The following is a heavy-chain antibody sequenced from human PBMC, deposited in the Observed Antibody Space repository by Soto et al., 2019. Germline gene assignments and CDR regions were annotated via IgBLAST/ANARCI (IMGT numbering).Heavy chain of an antibody. Sequence: SETLSLTCAVYGGSFSGYYWSWIRQPPGKGLEWIGQINHSGSTNYNPSLKSRVTISVDTSKNQFSLELSCVSAADTAVYYCARGGGLLWFGELETDYYGMDVWGQGTTVT. CDR1: GGSFSGYY. D-gene: IGHD3-10*01. CDR2: INHSGST. V-gene: IGHV4-34*01. CDR3: ARGGGLLWFGELETDYYGMDV. J-gene: IGHJ6*01.